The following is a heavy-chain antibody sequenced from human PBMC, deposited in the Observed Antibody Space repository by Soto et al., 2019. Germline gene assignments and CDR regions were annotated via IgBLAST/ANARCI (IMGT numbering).Heavy chain of an antibody. J-gene: IGHJ4*02. Sequence: QVQLEESGGGVVQPGRSLRLSCEASGFTFNTYSMHWVRQPPGKGLEWLAAIWYDGTQKYYADSVKGRFIISRDNSKKPLYLEMNSLRAEDTAVSYWARAGGTTVTGLWHFDSWRQGTLVTVSS. D-gene: IGHD4-17*01. CDR3: ARAGGTTVTGLWHFDS. CDR1: GFTFNTYS. V-gene: IGHV3-33*01. CDR2: IWYDGTQK.